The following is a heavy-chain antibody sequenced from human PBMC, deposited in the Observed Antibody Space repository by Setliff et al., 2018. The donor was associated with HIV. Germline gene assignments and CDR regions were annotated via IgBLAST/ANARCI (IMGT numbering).Heavy chain of an antibody. D-gene: IGHD6-19*01. J-gene: IGHJ5*02. CDR2: ILHDGSFS. V-gene: IGHV3-30*02. CDR3: AKDAYSSGWYDP. Sequence: GGSLRLSCAASGFTFSTFAMSWVRQAPGKGLEWVAIILHDGSFSFYADSVKGRFTISRDNSKNTLYLQMNSLRAEDTAIYYCAKDAYSSGWYDPWGQGTLVTVSS. CDR1: GFTFSTFA.